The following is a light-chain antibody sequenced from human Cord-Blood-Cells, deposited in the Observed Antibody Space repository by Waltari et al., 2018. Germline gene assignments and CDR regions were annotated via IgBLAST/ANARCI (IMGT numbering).Light chain of an antibody. CDR3: CSYAGSSTLV. CDR1: SSDVGSYNL. V-gene: IGLV2-23*01. J-gene: IGLJ3*02. CDR2: EGS. Sequence: QSALTQPASVSGSPGQSITISCTGTSSDVGSYNLVSWYQQHPGKAPKLMIYEGSKRPSGCSNRFSGSKSGNTASLTIAGLQAEDEADYDCCSYAGSSTLVFGGGTKLTVL.